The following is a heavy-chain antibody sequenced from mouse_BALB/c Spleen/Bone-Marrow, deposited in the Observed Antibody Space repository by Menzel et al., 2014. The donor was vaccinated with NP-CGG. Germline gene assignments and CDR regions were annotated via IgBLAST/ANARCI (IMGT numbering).Heavy chain of an antibody. J-gene: IGHJ4*01. D-gene: IGHD2-1*01. Sequence: VQLQQSGADLVKPGASVKLSCTASGFSVQDTYMHWVKQRPEQGLEWIGRIDPATGNTKYDPKFQGKATITADTSSNTAYLQLSSLTSEDTAVYYCSRYGNNVNYATDYWGQGTSVAVSS. CDR1: GFSVQDTY. V-gene: IGHV14-3*02. CDR2: IDPATGNT. CDR3: SRYGNNVNYATDY.